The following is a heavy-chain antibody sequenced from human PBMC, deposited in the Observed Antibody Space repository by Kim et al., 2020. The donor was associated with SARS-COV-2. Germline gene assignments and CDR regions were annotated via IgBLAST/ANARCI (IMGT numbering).Heavy chain of an antibody. CDR1: GFTVSSNY. Sequence: GGSLRLSCAASGFTVSSNYMSWVRQAPGKGLEWVSVIYSGGSTYYADSVKGRFTISRDNSKNTLYLQMNSLRAEDTAVYYCARGEGYCSGGSCSFPYHWGQGTLVTVSS. V-gene: IGHV3-53*01. D-gene: IGHD2-15*01. CDR3: ARGEGYCSGGSCSFPYH. CDR2: IYSGGST. J-gene: IGHJ4*02.